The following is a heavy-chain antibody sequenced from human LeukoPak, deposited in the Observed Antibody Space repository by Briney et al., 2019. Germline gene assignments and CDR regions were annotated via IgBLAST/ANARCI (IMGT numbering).Heavy chain of an antibody. V-gene: IGHV3-30*02. CDR2: IRYDGSNK. J-gene: IGHJ6*03. D-gene: IGHD5-12*01. Sequence: GGSLRLSCAASGFTFSSYGMYWVRQAPGKGLEWVAFIRYDGSNKYYADSVRGRFTVSRDNSKNTLYLQMKSLRAEDTAVYYCAKGGGYEAQYYYYYLDVWGKGTTVTISS. CDR1: GFTFSSYG. CDR3: AKGGGYEAQYYYYYLDV.